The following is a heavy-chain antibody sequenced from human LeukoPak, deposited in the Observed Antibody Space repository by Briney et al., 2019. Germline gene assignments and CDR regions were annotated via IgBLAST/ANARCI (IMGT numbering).Heavy chain of an antibody. J-gene: IGHJ5*02. V-gene: IGHV4-34*01. Sequence: SETLSLTCAVYGGSFSGYYWSWIRQPPGNGLEWIGEINHSGSTNYNPSLKSRVTISVDTSKNQFSLKLSSVTAADTAVYYCARGWRKYSSGSYYKGSWFDPWGQGTLVTVSS. CDR3: ARGWRKYSSGSYYKGSWFDP. D-gene: IGHD3-10*01. CDR2: INHSGST. CDR1: GGSFSGYY.